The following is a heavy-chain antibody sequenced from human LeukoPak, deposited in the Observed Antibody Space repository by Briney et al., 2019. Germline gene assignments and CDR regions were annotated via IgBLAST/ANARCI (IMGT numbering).Heavy chain of an antibody. CDR3: ATQPGLLLWFTDDAFDI. J-gene: IGHJ3*02. Sequence: GGSLRLSCAASGFTFSSYAMSWVRQAPGKGLEWVSAISGSGGSTYYADSVKGRFTISRDNSKNTLYLQMNSLRAEDTAVYYCATQPGLLLWFTDDAFDIWGQGTMVTVSS. V-gene: IGHV3-23*01. CDR2: ISGSGGST. CDR1: GFTFSSYA. D-gene: IGHD3-10*01.